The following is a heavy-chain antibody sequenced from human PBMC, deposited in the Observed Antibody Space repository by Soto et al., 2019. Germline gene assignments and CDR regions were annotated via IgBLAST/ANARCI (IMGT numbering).Heavy chain of an antibody. D-gene: IGHD3-22*01. CDR1: GGTFSSYA. V-gene: IGHV1-69*01. CDR3: AREYYYDSSGYYNKDAFDI. CDR2: IIPIFGTA. J-gene: IGHJ3*02. Sequence: QVQLVQSGAEVKKPGSSMKVSCKASGGTFSSYAISWVRQAPGQGLEWMGGIIPIFGTANYAQKFQGRVTITADESTSTAYMELSSLRSEDTAVYYCAREYYYDSSGYYNKDAFDIWGQGTMVTVSS.